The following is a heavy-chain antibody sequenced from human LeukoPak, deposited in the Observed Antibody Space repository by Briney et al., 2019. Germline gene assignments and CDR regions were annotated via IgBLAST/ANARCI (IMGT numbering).Heavy chain of an antibody. CDR1: GFTFSNAW. CDR3: ARVSVLLWFGELLSGFDP. J-gene: IGHJ5*02. D-gene: IGHD3-10*01. CDR2: IKQDGSEK. Sequence: GGSLRLSCAASGFTFSNAWMSWVRQAPGKGLEWVANIKQDGSEKYYVDSVKGRFTISRDNAKNSLYLQMNSLRAEDTAVYYCARVSVLLWFGELLSGFDPWGQGTLVTVSS. V-gene: IGHV3-7*01.